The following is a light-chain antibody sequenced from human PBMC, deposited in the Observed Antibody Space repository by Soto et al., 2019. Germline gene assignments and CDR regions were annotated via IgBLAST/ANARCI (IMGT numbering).Light chain of an antibody. CDR1: SSDIGSYNR. J-gene: IGLJ1*01. CDR2: EVS. V-gene: IGLV2-18*02. Sequence: QSVLTQPPSVSGSPGQSVTISCTGTSSDIGSYNRVSWYQQPPGTAPKLMVYEVSNRPSGVPDRFSGSKSGNTASLTISGLQAEDEADYYCSSYTRSRTYVSGTGTKSPS. CDR3: SSYTRSRTYV.